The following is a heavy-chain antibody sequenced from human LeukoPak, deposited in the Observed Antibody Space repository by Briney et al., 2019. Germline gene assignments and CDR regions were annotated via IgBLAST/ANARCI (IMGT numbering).Heavy chain of an antibody. CDR3: ARGSAAAGYYFDY. J-gene: IGHJ4*02. D-gene: IGHD6-13*01. CDR2: IKQDGSEK. Sequence: GGSLRLSCAASGFTFSSYWMSWVRQAPGKGLEWVANIKQDGSEKYYVDSVKGRFTISRDNAKNSLYLQMNSLRAEDAAVYYCARGSAAAGYYFDYWGQGTLVTVSS. CDR1: GFTFSSYW. V-gene: IGHV3-7*01.